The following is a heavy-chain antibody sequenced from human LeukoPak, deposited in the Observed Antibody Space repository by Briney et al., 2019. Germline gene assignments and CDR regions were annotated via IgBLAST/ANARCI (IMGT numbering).Heavy chain of an antibody. V-gene: IGHV3-48*03. CDR3: AELGITMIGGV. CDR2: ISSSGSTI. D-gene: IGHD3-10*02. J-gene: IGHJ6*04. Sequence: GGSLRLSCAASGFTFSSYEMNWIRQAPGKGLEWVLYISSSGSTIYYADSVKGRFIISRDNAKNSLYLQMNSLRAEDTAVYYCAELGITMIGGVWGKGTTVTISS. CDR1: GFTFSSYE.